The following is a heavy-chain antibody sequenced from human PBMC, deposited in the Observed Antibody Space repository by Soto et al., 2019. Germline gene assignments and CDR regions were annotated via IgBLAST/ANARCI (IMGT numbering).Heavy chain of an antibody. CDR1: GFTFSDYY. D-gene: IGHD5-12*01. Sequence: GGSLRFSCAASGFTFSDYYMSWIRQAPGKGLEWVSYISSSSSYTNYADSVKGRFTISRDNAKNSLYLQMNSLRAEDTAVYYCARETEMATILFLDYWGQGTLVTVSS. CDR3: ARETEMATILFLDY. V-gene: IGHV3-11*06. CDR2: ISSSSSYT. J-gene: IGHJ4*02.